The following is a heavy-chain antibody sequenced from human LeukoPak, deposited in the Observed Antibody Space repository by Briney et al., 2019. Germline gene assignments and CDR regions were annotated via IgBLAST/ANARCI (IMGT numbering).Heavy chain of an antibody. CDR3: TREEGATDY. D-gene: IGHD1-26*01. V-gene: IGHV3-74*01. J-gene: IGHJ4*02. Sequence: GGSLRLSCAASGFTFSSYWIHWVRQAPGKGLVWVSHINGDGSNTNYADSVKGRFTISRDNAKNTLYLQMNSLRADDTAVYYCTREEGATDYWGQGTLVTVSS. CDR1: GFTFSSYW. CDR2: INGDGSNT.